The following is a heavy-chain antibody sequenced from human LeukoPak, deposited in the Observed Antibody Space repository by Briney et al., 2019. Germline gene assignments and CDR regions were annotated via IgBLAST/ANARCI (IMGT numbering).Heavy chain of an antibody. V-gene: IGHV1-2*02. CDR1: GYTFTGYY. Sequence: ASVKVSCTASGYTFTGYYMHWVRQAPGQGLEWMGWINPNSGGTNYAQNFQGRVTMTRDTSISTAYMELSRLRSDDTAVYYCARATGGYYDYFDYWGQGSLVTVSS. CDR3: ARATGGYYDYFDY. D-gene: IGHD3-22*01. J-gene: IGHJ4*02. CDR2: INPNSGGT.